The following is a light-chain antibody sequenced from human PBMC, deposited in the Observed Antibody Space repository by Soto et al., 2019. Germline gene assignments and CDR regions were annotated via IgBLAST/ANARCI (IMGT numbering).Light chain of an antibody. CDR1: SSDVGGYNY. V-gene: IGLV2-14*01. CDR2: DVS. Sequence: VLTQPASVSGSPGQSITISCTGTSSDVGGYNYVSWYQQHPGKAPKLMIYDVSNRPSGVSDRFSGSKSGNTASLTISGLQAEDETDYYCSSYTITSTLVFGGGTKVTVL. CDR3: SSYTITSTLV. J-gene: IGLJ2*01.